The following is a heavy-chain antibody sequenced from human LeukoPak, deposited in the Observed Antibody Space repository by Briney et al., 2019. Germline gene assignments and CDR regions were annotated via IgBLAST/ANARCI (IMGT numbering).Heavy chain of an antibody. CDR3: AGHSSGWYNWFDP. V-gene: IGHV3-30-3*01. J-gene: IGHJ5*02. Sequence: PGGSLRLSCAASGFTFSSYAMHWVRQAPGKGLEWVAVISYDGSNKYYADSVKGRFTISRDNAKKSLYLQMNTLRAEDTAVYYCAGHSSGWYNWFDPWGQGTLVTVSS. CDR2: ISYDGSNK. D-gene: IGHD6-19*01. CDR1: GFTFSSYA.